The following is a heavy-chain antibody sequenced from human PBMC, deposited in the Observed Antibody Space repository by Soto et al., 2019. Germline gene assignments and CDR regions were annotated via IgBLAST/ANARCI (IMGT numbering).Heavy chain of an antibody. CDR2: ISGSGGST. J-gene: IGHJ4*02. Sequence: EVQLLESGGGLVQPGGSLRLSCAASGFTFSSYAMSWVRQAPGKGLEWVSAISGSGGSTYYADSVKGRFTISRDNSKNTLYLQMNSLRAEDTAVYYCAKDGEVGMKGYKATYPDYWGQGTLVTVSS. D-gene: IGHD1-1*01. V-gene: IGHV3-23*01. CDR1: GFTFSSYA. CDR3: AKDGEVGMKGYKATYPDY.